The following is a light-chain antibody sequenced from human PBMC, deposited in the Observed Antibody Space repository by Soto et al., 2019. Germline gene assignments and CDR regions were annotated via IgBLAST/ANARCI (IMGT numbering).Light chain of an antibody. J-gene: IGKJ4*01. V-gene: IGKV1-5*03. CDR1: QSVSSW. CDR3: QHYNNSPLT. CDR2: KAS. Sequence: DIQMTQSPSTLSASVGDRVTITCRASQSVSSWLAWYQQKPGKAPKLLIYKASTLESGVPSRFSGSGSGTEFTLTISSLHADDFATYYCQHYNNSPLTFGGGTKVEIK.